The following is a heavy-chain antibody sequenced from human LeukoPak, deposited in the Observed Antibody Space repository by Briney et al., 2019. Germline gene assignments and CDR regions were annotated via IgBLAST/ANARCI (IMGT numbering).Heavy chain of an antibody. V-gene: IGHV3-30*04. J-gene: IGHJ4*02. CDR3: ARATEGATANFDY. CDR1: GFTFSSYA. Sequence: PGGSLRLSCAASGFTFSSYAMHWVRQAPGKGLEWVAVISYDGSNKYYADSVKGRFTISRDNSKNTLYLQMNSLRAEDTAAYYCARATEGATANFDYWGQGTLVTVSS. D-gene: IGHD1-26*01. CDR2: ISYDGSNK.